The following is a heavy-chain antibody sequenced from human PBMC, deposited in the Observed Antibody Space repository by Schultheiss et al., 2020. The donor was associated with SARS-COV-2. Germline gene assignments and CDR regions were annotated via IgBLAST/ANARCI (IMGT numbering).Heavy chain of an antibody. V-gene: IGHV4-39*07. J-gene: IGHJ6*03. CDR2: INHSGST. Sequence: SETLSLTCTVSGGSISSGGYYWSWIRQPPGKGLEWIGEINHSGSTNYNPSLKSRVTISVDTSKNQFSLKLSSVTAADTAVYYCARGVAVAYYYYYYMDVWGKGTTVTVSS. CDR1: GGSISSGGYY. D-gene: IGHD2-15*01. CDR3: ARGVAVAYYYYYYMDV.